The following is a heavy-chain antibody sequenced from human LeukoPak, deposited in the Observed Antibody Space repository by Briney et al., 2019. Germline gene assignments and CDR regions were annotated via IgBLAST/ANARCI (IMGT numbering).Heavy chain of an antibody. CDR1: GGTFSSYA. CDR2: IIPIFGTA. V-gene: IGHV1-69*13. Sequence: RRASVKVSCKASGGTFSSYAISWVRQAPGQGLEWMGGIIPIFGTANYAQKFQGRVTITADEPTSTAYMELSSLRSEDTAVYYCARDVGPAVAANWGQGTLVTVSS. D-gene: IGHD6-19*01. J-gene: IGHJ4*02. CDR3: ARDVGPAVAAN.